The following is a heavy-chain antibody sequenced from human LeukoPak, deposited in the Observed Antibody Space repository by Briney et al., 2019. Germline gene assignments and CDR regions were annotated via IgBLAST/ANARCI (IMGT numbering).Heavy chain of an antibody. D-gene: IGHD3-10*01. CDR1: GGSISSHY. Sequence: SETLSLTCTVSGGSISSHYWSWIRQPPGKGLEWIGYIYYSGSTNYNPSLKSRVTISVDTSKNQFSLKLSSVTAADTAVYYCARASYYNDAFDIWGQGTMVTVSS. V-gene: IGHV4-59*11. J-gene: IGHJ3*02. CDR3: ARASYYNDAFDI. CDR2: IYYSGST.